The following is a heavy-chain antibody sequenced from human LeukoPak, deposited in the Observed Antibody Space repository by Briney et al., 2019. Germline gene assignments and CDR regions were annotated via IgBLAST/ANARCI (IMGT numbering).Heavy chain of an antibody. CDR1: GYTFTSYD. CDR3: ARGAHQDIVVVPAAEQDY. CDR2: MNPNSGNT. D-gene: IGHD2-2*01. Sequence: ASVKVSCKASGYTFTSYDINWVRQATGQGLEWMGWMNPNSGNTGYAQKFQGRVTMTRNTSISTAYMELSSLRSEDTAVYYCARGAHQDIVVVPAAEQDYWGQRTLVSVSS. V-gene: IGHV1-8*01. J-gene: IGHJ4*02.